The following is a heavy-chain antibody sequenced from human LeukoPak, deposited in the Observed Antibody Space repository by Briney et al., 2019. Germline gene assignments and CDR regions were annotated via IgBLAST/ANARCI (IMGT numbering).Heavy chain of an antibody. Sequence: GASVKVSCKASGYTFTGYYMHWVRQAPGQGLEWMGWINPNSGGTNYAQKFQGRVTMTRDTSISTAYMELSRLGSDDTAVYYCARDVDIVATIPGYWGQGTLVTVSS. CDR2: INPNSGGT. CDR1: GYTFTGYY. CDR3: ARDVDIVATIPGY. J-gene: IGHJ4*02. V-gene: IGHV1-2*02. D-gene: IGHD5-12*01.